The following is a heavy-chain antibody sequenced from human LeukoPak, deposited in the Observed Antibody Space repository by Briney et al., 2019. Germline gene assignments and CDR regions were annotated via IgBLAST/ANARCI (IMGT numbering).Heavy chain of an antibody. V-gene: IGHV4-4*02. D-gene: IGHD3-10*01. CDR2: IYHSGST. J-gene: IGHJ5*02. CDR1: GGSISSSNW. CDR3: ARGYGSGSSMNH. Sequence: SETLSLTCAVSGGSISSSNWWSWVRQPPGKGLEWIGEIYHSGSTNYNPSLKSRVTISADKSKNQFSLKLSSVTAADTAVYYCARGYGSGSSMNHWGQGTLVTVSS.